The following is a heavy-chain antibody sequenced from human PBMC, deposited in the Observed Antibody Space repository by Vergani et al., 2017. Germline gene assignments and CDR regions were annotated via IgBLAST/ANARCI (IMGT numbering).Heavy chain of an antibody. D-gene: IGHD5-12*01. CDR2: INSDGSST. V-gene: IGHV3-74*01. CDR3: AKDMMDSATGADY. Sequence: EVQLVESGGGLVQPGGSLRLSCAASGFTFSSYWMHWVRQAPGKGLVWVSRINSDGSSTSYADSVKGRFTISRDNAKNTLYLQMNSLRPEDTALYYCAKDMMDSATGADYWGQGTLVTVSS. CDR1: GFTFSSYW. J-gene: IGHJ4*02.